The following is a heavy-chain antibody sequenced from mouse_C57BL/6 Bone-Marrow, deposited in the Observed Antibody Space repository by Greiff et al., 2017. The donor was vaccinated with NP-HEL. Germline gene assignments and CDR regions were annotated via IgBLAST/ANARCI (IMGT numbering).Heavy chain of an antibody. J-gene: IGHJ2*01. V-gene: IGHV1-82*01. CDR3: AILITTVVAKSYYFDY. Sequence: QVQLQQSGPELVKPGASVKISCKASGYAFSSSWMNWVKQRPGTGLEWIGRIYPGDGDTNYNGKFKGKATLTADKSSSTAYMQLSSLTSEDSAVYFCAILITTVVAKSYYFDYWGQGTTLTVSS. CDR2: IYPGDGDT. CDR1: GYAFSSSW. D-gene: IGHD1-1*01.